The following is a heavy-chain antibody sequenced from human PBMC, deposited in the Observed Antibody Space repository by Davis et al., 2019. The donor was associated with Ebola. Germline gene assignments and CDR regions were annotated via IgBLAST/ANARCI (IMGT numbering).Heavy chain of an antibody. V-gene: IGHV1-8*01. CDR1: GYTFTSHD. J-gene: IGHJ5*02. D-gene: IGHD4-17*01. CDR2: MNPDSGNS. CDR3: ARHINYGDYGTGWFDP. Sequence: AASVKVSCKASGYTFTSHDINWVRQATGQGLEWMGWMNPDSGNSGSAQKFQGRVTMTRNTSISTAYMELSSLRSEDTAMYYCARHINYGDYGTGWFDPWGQGTLVTVSP.